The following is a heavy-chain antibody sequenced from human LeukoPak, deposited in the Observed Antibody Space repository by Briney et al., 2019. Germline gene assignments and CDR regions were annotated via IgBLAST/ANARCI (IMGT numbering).Heavy chain of an antibody. D-gene: IGHD3-9*01. CDR3: ARDLDWILYDY. Sequence: GGSLRLSCAASGFTFRTYWMHWVRQAPRKGLVWVARIRPEGTTTAYADSVKGRFTISRDNAKNTLFLQMNSLSAEDTAVYYCARDLDWILYDYWGQGTLVTVSS. CDR2: IRPEGTTT. CDR1: GFTFRTYW. V-gene: IGHV3-74*03. J-gene: IGHJ4*02.